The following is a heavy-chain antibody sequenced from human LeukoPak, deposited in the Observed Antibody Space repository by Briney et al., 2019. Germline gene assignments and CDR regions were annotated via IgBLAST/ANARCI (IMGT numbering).Heavy chain of an antibody. V-gene: IGHV4-59*08. D-gene: IGHD4-23*01. CDR3: GVSHDNGRNSSDV. CDR1: GGSLSNYF. CDR2: IHYNGGT. J-gene: IGHJ4*02. Sequence: SETLSLTCTVSGGSLSNYFWSWIRQPPGTGLEWIGYIHYNGGTNYNPSLKSRVTISVDTSKNQFSLNLNSVTATDTAVYYCGVSHDNGRNSSDVWGQGALVTVSS.